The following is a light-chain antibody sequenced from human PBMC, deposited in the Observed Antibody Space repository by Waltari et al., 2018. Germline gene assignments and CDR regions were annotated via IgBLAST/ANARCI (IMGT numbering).Light chain of an antibody. Sequence: EIVMTQFPATLSVFPGERVTLSCRASQSIRSNLAWYQLKPGQAPRLLIYGASTRATGIPARFSGSGSGTEFTLTISSLQSEDFAVYFCQQYDNWLGTFGQGTKVEIK. CDR2: GAS. CDR3: QQYDNWLGT. CDR1: QSIRSN. V-gene: IGKV3-15*01. J-gene: IGKJ1*01.